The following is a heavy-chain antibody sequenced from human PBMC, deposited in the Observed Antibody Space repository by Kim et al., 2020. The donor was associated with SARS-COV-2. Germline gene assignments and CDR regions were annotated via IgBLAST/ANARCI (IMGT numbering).Heavy chain of an antibody. J-gene: IGHJ4*02. D-gene: IGHD2-15*01. CDR2: DGSRK. CDR3: MGGAAVDY. Sequence: DGSRKYHKDAVKGRFTITRDNAKDCLYLQMNGVRAEDTAVYYWMGGAAVDYWGQGTLVTVSS. V-gene: IGHV3-7*01.